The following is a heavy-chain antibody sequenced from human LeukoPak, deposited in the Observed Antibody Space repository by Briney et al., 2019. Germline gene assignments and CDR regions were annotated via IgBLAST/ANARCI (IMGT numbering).Heavy chain of an antibody. CDR2: IYTSGST. Sequence: PSETLSLTCTVSGGSISSGSYYWSWIRQPAGKGLEWIGRIYTSGSTNYNPSLKSRVTISVDTSKNQFSLKLSSVTAADTAVYYCAQGGSGYYYVLDYWGQGTLVTVSS. V-gene: IGHV4-61*02. D-gene: IGHD3-22*01. J-gene: IGHJ4*02. CDR3: AQGGSGYYYVLDY. CDR1: GGSISSGSYY.